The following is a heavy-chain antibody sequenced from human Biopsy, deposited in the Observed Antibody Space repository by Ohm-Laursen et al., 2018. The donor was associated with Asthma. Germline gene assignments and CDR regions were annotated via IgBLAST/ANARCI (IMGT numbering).Heavy chain of an antibody. D-gene: IGHD3-22*01. CDR1: YGSITSGGYY. CDR2: IYYSGST. J-gene: IGHJ4*02. CDR3: ARAQDYYDSRGYYRSFDY. V-gene: IGHV4-31*03. Sequence: SQTLSLTCTVSYGSITSGGYYWTWIRQHPGKGLEWIGLIYYSGSTYYNPSLKSRVSISIDTSKNQFSLKLSSATAADTAVYYCARAQDYYDSRGYYRSFDYWGQGTLVTVSS.